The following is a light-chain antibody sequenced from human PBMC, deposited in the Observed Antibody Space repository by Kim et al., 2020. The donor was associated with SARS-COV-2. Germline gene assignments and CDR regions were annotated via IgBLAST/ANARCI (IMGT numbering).Light chain of an antibody. CDR2: RTD. V-gene: IGLV1-47*01. CDR3: STWDDSLPGRV. Sequence: GQRVTISCSGSSSNIGSRYVFWYQHPPGTAPKLLISRTDQRPSGVPDRFSGSKSGNSASLAISGLRSEDEAIYYCSTWDDSLPGRVFGGGTQLTVL. J-gene: IGLJ3*02. CDR1: SSNIGSRY.